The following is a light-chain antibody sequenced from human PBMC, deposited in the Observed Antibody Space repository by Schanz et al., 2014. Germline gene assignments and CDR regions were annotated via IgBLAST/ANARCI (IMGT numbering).Light chain of an antibody. J-gene: IGKJ1*01. Sequence: EIVMTQSPATLSVSPGERATLSCRASQSVSSELAWFQQKPGQAPRLVISGASTRATGIPARFSGSGSGTEFTLTISRLEPEDFAVYYCQQYGSSQAWPFGQGTKVEIK. CDR3: QQYGSSQAWP. CDR2: GAS. CDR1: QSVSSE. V-gene: IGKV3-15*01.